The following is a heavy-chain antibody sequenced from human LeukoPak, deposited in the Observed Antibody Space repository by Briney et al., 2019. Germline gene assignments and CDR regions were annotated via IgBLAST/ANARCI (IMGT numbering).Heavy chain of an antibody. Sequence: GRSLRLSCAASGFTFSSYAMHWVRQAPGKGLERVAVISYDGSNKYYADSVKGRFTISRDNSKNTLYLQMNSLRAEDTAVYYCAREPGSTSWYLGAFDIWGQGTMVTVSS. CDR3: AREPGSTSWYLGAFDI. CDR2: ISYDGSNK. V-gene: IGHV3-30-3*01. J-gene: IGHJ3*02. CDR1: GFTFSSYA. D-gene: IGHD2-2*01.